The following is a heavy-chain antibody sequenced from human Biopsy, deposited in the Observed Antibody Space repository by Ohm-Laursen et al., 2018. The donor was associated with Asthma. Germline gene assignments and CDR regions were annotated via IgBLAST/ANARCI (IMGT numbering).Heavy chain of an antibody. CDR1: GFTFGDYW. CDR2: IKHDGTEK. V-gene: IGHV3-7*01. Sequence: SLRLSCAASGFTFGDYWMSWVRQDPGKGLEWVANIKHDGTEKNHVDSLKGRFTISRDNAKNSLYLQMNSLRAGDTAVYYCARTFHFWSPYHAEHYQLWGQGTLVTVPS. CDR3: ARTFHFWSPYHAEHYQL. J-gene: IGHJ1*01. D-gene: IGHD3-3*02.